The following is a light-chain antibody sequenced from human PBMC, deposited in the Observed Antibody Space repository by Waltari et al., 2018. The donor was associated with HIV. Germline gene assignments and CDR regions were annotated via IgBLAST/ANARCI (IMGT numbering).Light chain of an antibody. CDR2: DNN. CDR1: SSNIGSNY. V-gene: IGLV1-51*01. Sequence: QSVLTQPPSVSAAQGQKGVISCSGSSSNIGSNYVSWFQQLPGTAPKFIIYDNNKRPSGIPDLFSVSRSGTSATLSITGLQTGDAADYYCGTWDTSLSAGVFGGGTKVTVL. CDR3: GTWDTSLSAGV. J-gene: IGLJ3*02.